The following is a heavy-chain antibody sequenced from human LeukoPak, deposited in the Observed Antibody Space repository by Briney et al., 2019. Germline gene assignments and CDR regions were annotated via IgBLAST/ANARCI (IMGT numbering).Heavy chain of an antibody. CDR3: TRDYGSGSPPGN. J-gene: IGHJ4*02. Sequence: PGRSLRLSCSASGFTFGDYAMGWVRPAPGKGLEGVGFIRSKAYDGTTEYAASVKGRFTISRDDSKSIAYLQMNSLKTEDTAVYYCTRDYGSGSPPGNWGQGTLVTVSS. D-gene: IGHD3-10*01. CDR2: IRSKAYDGTT. CDR1: GFTFGDYA. V-gene: IGHV3-49*04.